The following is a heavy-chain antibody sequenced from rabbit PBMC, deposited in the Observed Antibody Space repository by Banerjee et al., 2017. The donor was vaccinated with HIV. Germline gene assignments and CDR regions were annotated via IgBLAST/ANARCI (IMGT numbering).Heavy chain of an antibody. D-gene: IGHD4-1*01. CDR2: INTSSGNI. CDR3: ARDVSYVSGRGANDL. CDR1: GFSLSNKYV. J-gene: IGHJ4*01. Sequence: QEQLEESGGDLVKPEGSLTLTCTASGFSLSNKYVMCWVRQAPGKGLEWIACINTSSGNIVYASWAKGPFTISKTSSTTVTLQMTSLTAADTATYFCARDVSYVSGRGANDLWGQGTLVTVS. V-gene: IGHV1S45*01.